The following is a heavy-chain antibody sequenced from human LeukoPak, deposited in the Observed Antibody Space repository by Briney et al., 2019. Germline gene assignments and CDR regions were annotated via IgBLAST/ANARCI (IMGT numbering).Heavy chain of an antibody. CDR3: ARDRTSGRDYYDSSGFYYFDY. D-gene: IGHD3-22*01. Sequence: GASLRLSCAASGFTFSTYAMSWVRQAPGKGLEWVSTLTDSGVYTYYADSVKGRFTISRDNAKNSLYLQMNSLRAEDTAVYYCARDRTSGRDYYDSSGFYYFDYWGQGTLVTVSS. V-gene: IGHV3-21*01. CDR1: GFTFSTYA. CDR2: LTDSGVYT. J-gene: IGHJ4*02.